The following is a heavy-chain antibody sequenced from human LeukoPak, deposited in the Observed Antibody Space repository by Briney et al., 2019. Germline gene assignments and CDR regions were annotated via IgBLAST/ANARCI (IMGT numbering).Heavy chain of an antibody. CDR3: ARTLAGSWYEFDY. V-gene: IGHV3-53*01. D-gene: IGHD6-13*01. CDR2: IYSGGST. Sequence: QAGGSLRLSCAASGFTVSSNYMSWVRQAPGKGLEWVSVIYSGGSTYYADSVKGRFTVSRDNSKNTLYLQMNSLRAEDTAVYYCARTLAGSWYEFDYWGHGTLVTVSS. J-gene: IGHJ4*01. CDR1: GFTVSSNY.